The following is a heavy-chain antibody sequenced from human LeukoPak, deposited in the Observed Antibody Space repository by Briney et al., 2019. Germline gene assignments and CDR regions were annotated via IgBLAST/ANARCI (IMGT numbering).Heavy chain of an antibody. CDR3: ARDSGYGPLDV. CDR2: INHSGST. CDR1: GGSFSGYY. Sequence: PSETLSLTCAVYGGSFSGYYWSWIRQPPGKGLEWIGEINHSGSTNYNPSLKSRVTISVDTSKNQFSLKLSSVTAADTAVYYCARDSGYGPLDVWGKGTTVTVSS. D-gene: IGHD5-12*01. V-gene: IGHV4-34*01. J-gene: IGHJ6*04.